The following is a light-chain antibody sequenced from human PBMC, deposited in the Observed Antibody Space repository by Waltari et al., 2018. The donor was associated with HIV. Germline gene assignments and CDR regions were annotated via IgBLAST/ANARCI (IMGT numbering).Light chain of an antibody. CDR1: SSDIGGYTY. Sequence: QSALTQPPSASGSPGQSVTISCTGTSSDIGGYTYVSWCQQYPGKAPKLMIYEVSKRPSGVPDRFSGSKSANTASLTVSGLQAEDEADYYCSSYGGSANLLFGGGTKLTVL. J-gene: IGLJ2*01. CDR2: EVS. V-gene: IGLV2-8*01. CDR3: SSYGGSANLL.